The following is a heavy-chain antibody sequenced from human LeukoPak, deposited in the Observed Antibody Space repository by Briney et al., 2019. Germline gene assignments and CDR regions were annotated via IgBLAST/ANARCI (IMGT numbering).Heavy chain of an antibody. CDR3: ARQAHSSTNQAGWFDP. Sequence: GESLKISCKGSGYSFTSYWIGWVRQMPGKGLEWMGIIYPGDSDTRYSPSFQGQVTISADKFISTAYLQWSSLKASDTAMYYCARQAHSSTNQAGWFDPWGQGTLVTVSS. J-gene: IGHJ5*02. V-gene: IGHV5-51*01. CDR2: IYPGDSDT. D-gene: IGHD3-22*01. CDR1: GYSFTSYW.